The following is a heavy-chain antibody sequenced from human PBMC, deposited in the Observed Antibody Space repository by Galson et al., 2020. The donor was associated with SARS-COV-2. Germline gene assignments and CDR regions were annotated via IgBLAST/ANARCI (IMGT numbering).Heavy chain of an antibody. Sequence: GESLKISCAASGFTFSDYYMSWIRQAPGKGLEWVSYISSSGSTIYYSDSVKGRFTISRDNAKNSLYLQMNSLRAEDTAVYYCARDPASSGYYYVNWYFDLWGRGTLVTVSS. D-gene: IGHD3-22*01. V-gene: IGHV3-11*01. J-gene: IGHJ2*01. CDR1: GFTFSDYY. CDR2: ISSSGSTI. CDR3: ARDPASSGYYYVNWYFDL.